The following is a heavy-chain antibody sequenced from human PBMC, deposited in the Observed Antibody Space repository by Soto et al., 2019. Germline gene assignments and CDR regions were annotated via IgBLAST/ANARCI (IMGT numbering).Heavy chain of an antibody. CDR3: ARGGIPPSGYGIAYAMDV. D-gene: IGHD1-26*01. CDR2: IYYSGST. CDR1: GGSISSGGYY. J-gene: IGHJ6*02. Sequence: PSETLSLTCTVSGGSISSGGYYWSWIRQHPGKGLEWIGYIYYSGSTYYNPSLKSRVTISVDTSKNQFSLNLNSVTAADTAVYYCARGGIPPSGYGIAYAMDVWGQGTTVTVS. V-gene: IGHV4-31*03.